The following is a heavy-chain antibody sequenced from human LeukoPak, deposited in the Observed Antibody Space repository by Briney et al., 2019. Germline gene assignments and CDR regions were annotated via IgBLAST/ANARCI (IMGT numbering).Heavy chain of an antibody. V-gene: IGHV3-23*01. D-gene: IGHD3-10*01. Sequence: PGGSLRLSCAVSGFTFSTYAMSWVRQSPGKGLEGVSGISGGGGRTYYADSVKGRFTISRENSNNTLFLQMNSLRVEDTAVYYCAKDKDVYAYGGVDYWGQGTLVTVSS. CDR1: GFTFSTYA. J-gene: IGHJ4*02. CDR2: ISGGGGRT. CDR3: AKDKDVYAYGGVDY.